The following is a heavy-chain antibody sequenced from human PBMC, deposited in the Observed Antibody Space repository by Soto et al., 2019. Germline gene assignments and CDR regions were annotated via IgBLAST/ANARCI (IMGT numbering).Heavy chain of an antibody. CDR3: ARSDHSYGAHHY. V-gene: IGHV1-2*02. CDR1: GYTFNGYY. CDR2: LNTNSGGT. D-gene: IGHD4-17*01. J-gene: IGHJ4*02. Sequence: QVQLVQSGAEVKKTGASVKVSCKASGYTFNGYYMHWVRQAHGQGLEWMGWLNTNSGGTNYEQKFQGRVPRTRDTAISTAYVVLSRLRSDGTAVYYCARSDHSYGAHHYWGQVTLVTVSS.